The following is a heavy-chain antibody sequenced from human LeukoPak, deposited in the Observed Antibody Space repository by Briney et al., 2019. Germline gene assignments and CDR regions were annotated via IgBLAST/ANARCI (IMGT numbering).Heavy chain of an antibody. D-gene: IGHD5-18*01. CDR3: ARAIYSYGSDYYYYYMDV. CDR2: IKQDGSEK. J-gene: IGHJ6*03. CDR1: GFTFSSYW. V-gene: IGHV3-7*01. Sequence: GGSLRLSCAASGFTFSSYWMSWVRQAPGKGLEWVANIKQDGSEKYYVDSVKGRFTISRDNAKNSLYLQMNSLRAEDTAVYYCARAIYSYGSDYYYYYMDVWGKGTTVTISS.